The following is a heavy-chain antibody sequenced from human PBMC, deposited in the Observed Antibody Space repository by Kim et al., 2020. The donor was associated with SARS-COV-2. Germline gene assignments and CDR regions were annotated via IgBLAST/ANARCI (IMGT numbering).Heavy chain of an antibody. J-gene: IGHJ3*02. V-gene: IGHV3-30*04. CDR3: ARNSGSNAFDI. Sequence: GGSLRLSCAASGFTFSSYAMHWVRQAPGKGLEWVAVISYDGSNKYYADSVKGRFTISRDNSKNTLYLQMNSLRAEDTAVYYCARNSGSNAFDIWGQGTMVTAPS. CDR2: ISYDGSNK. CDR1: GFTFSSYA. D-gene: IGHD3-10*01.